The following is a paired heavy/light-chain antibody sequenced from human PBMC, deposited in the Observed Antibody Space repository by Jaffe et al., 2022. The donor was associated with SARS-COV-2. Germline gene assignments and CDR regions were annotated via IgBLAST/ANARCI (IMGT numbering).Heavy chain of an antibody. J-gene: IGHJ1*01. CDR2: IYYRGNT. D-gene: IGHD2-15*01. CDR1: GGSISGSDSY. CDR3: TRGPDCSRGNCYDPFYED. Sequence: QVQLQESGPGLVRPSQTLSLTCTVSGGSISGSDSYWNWIRQPPGKGLEWIGYIYYRGNTYYNPSLQSRAFISVDTSRNQFSLSLTSVTAADAAVYYCTRGPDCSRGNCYDPFYEDWGQGTLVSVSS. V-gene: IGHV4-30-4*01.
Light chain of an antibody. V-gene: IGKV3-20*01. CDR1: QSVYSGF. Sequence: IVLTQSPGTLSLSPGDTATLSCRASQSVYSGFLAWYQQKPGQAPRLLITGAFSRATGIPDRFSGSGSGTDFTLTISRLEPEDSAVYYCQQYGSSPNTFGQGTNLEIK. CDR3: QQYGSSPNT. CDR2: GAF. J-gene: IGKJ2*01.